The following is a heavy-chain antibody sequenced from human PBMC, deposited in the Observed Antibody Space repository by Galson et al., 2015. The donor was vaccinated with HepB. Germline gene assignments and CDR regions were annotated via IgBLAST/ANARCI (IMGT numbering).Heavy chain of an antibody. V-gene: IGHV5-51*01. CDR1: GYTFTNYW. D-gene: IGHD6-19*01. J-gene: IGHJ4*02. Sequence: QSGAEVTKPGESLKISCKGSGYTFTNYWIGWVRQMPGKGLEWMGIIFLGDSDIKYSPSFQGQVTISADKSISTAYLQWSSLKASDTAMYFCARVGSGWAFDYWGQGTLVTVSS. CDR3: ARVGSGWAFDY. CDR2: IFLGDSDI.